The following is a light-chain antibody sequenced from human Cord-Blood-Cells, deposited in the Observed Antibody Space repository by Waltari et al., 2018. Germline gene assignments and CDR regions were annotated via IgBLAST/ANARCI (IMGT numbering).Light chain of an antibody. J-gene: IGKJ1*01. CDR3: QQYGSSPT. V-gene: IGKV3-20*01. CDR1: QSVSSSY. CDR2: GAS. Sequence: EIVLTQSPGTLSLSPGERATLSCRASQSVSSSYLACYQQKPGQAPRLLIYGASSRATGPPDRFSGSGSGTDFTLTISRLEPEDFAVYYCQQYGSSPTFGQGTKVEIK.